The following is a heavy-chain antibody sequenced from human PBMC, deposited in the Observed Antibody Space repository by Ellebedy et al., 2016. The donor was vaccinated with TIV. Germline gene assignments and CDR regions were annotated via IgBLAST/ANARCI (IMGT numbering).Heavy chain of an antibody. CDR2: MNPNSGNT. CDR1: GYTFTSYD. Sequence: ASVKVSXXASGYTFTSYDINWVRQATGQGLEWMGWMNPNSGNTGYAQKFQGRVTMTRNTSISTAYMELSSLRSEDTAVYYCAVGGYSSSWYSFDYWGQGTLVTVSS. V-gene: IGHV1-8*01. J-gene: IGHJ4*02. CDR3: AVGGYSSSWYSFDY. D-gene: IGHD6-13*01.